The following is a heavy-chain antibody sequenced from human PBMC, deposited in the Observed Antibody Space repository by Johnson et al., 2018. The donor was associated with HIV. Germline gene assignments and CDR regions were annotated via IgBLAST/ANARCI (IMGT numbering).Heavy chain of an antibody. CDR3: ASPYSYGLDDAFDI. CDR2: IKQDGSEN. V-gene: IGHV3-7*05. Sequence: VQLVESRGVLVQPGGSLRLSCAASGFTVSSNAMSWVRQAPGKGLEWVANIKQDGSENTYVDSVKGRFTISRDNAKKSLYLQMNSLRAEDTAVYYCASPYSYGLDDAFDIWGQGTMVTVSS. D-gene: IGHD5-18*01. J-gene: IGHJ3*02. CDR1: GFTVSSNA.